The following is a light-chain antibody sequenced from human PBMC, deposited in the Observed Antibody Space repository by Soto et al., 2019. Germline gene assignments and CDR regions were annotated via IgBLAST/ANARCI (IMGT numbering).Light chain of an antibody. V-gene: IGLV2-14*01. CDR3: SSYTSSSGV. CDR2: DVS. J-gene: IGLJ2*01. Sequence: QSALTQPASVSGSPGQSITISCTGTSSDVGGYNYVSWYQQHPGKTPKLMIYDVSNRPSGGSNRFSGSKSGNTASLTISGLQVEEEVYHYCSSYTSSSGVLGRGTQLTLL. CDR1: SSDVGGYNY.